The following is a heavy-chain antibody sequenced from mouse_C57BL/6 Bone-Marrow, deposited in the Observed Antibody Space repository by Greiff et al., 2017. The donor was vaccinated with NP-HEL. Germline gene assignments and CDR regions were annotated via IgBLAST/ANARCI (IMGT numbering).Heavy chain of an antibody. CDR2: IYPGDGDT. CDR3: ARFPVYGYNAWFAY. D-gene: IGHD2-2*01. V-gene: IGHV1-80*01. Sequence: VQLQQSGAELVKPGASVKISCKASGYAFSSYWMNWVKQRPGKGLEWIGQIYPGDGDTNYNGKFKGKATLTADKSSSTAYMQLSSLTSEDSAVYFCARFPVYGYNAWFAYWGQGTLVTVSA. CDR1: GYAFSSYW. J-gene: IGHJ3*01.